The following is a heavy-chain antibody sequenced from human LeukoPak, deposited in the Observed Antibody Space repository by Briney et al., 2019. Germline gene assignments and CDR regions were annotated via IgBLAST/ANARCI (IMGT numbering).Heavy chain of an antibody. V-gene: IGHV3-23*01. J-gene: IGHJ4*02. D-gene: IGHD3-22*01. CDR2: VSGSGIAT. Sequence: GGSLRLSCAASGFTLNNYAMTWVRQAPGKGLEWVSAVSGSGIATYYADSVKGRFTISRDNSRNTLYLQMISLRAEDTAVYYCARMWSYYYDSSGYKYYFDYWGQGTLVTVSS. CDR3: ARMWSYYYDSSGYKYYFDY. CDR1: GFTLNNYA.